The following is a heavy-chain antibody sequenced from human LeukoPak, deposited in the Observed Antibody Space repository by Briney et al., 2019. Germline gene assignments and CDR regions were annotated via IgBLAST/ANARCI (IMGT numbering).Heavy chain of an antibody. CDR1: GFTFSSYN. CDR3: ARDGMGAWYGLDY. V-gene: IGHV3-21*01. CDR2: ISDSSRYI. D-gene: IGHD6-19*01. J-gene: IGHJ4*02. Sequence: GGSLRLSCAASGFTFSSYNMNWARQAPGKGLEWVSAISDSSRYIYYAGSVKGRFTISRDNTKNSLYLQINSLRAEDTAVYYCARDGMGAWYGLDYWGQGTLVTVSS.